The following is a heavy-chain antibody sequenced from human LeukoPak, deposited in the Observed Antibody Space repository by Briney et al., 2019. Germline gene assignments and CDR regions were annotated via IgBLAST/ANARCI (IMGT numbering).Heavy chain of an antibody. V-gene: IGHV3-23*01. CDR1: GFTFSNYA. CDR2: IRASGGST. J-gene: IGHJ5*02. CDR3: TKALSDFRSALGS. D-gene: IGHD3-3*01. Sequence: GGSLRLSCAASGFTFSNYALTWVRQAPGKGLEWVSTIRASGGSTHYADSVKGRFTISRDDSESTLFLHMNNLRAEDTAVYYCTKALSDFRSALGSWGQGTRVIVSS.